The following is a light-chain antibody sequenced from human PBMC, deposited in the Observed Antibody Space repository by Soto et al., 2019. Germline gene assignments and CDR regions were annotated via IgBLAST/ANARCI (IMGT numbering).Light chain of an antibody. CDR1: QSVRTTF. Sequence: EIVLTQSPGTLSLSPGERAALSCRASQSVRTTFLAWYQQKPGQAPRLLIHGASNRASGIPDRFSGSGSGTDFLLTIRRLEPEDFAVYYCQQYGSSPMYSCGQGTKLGIK. J-gene: IGKJ2*01. CDR3: QQYGSSPMYS. V-gene: IGKV3-20*01. CDR2: GAS.